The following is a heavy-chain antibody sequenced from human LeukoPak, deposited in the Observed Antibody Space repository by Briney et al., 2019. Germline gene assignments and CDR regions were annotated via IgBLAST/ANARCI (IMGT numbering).Heavy chain of an antibody. CDR3: ARVLCSGGSCSSNYFDY. J-gene: IGHJ4*02. CDR1: GYTFTGYY. V-gene: IGHV1-2*02. Sequence: ASVKVSCKASGYTFTGYYMHWVRQVPGQGLEWMGWINPNSGGTNYAQKFQGRVTMTRDTSISTAYMELSRLRSDGTAVYYCARVLCSGGSCSSNYFDYWGQGTLVTVSS. D-gene: IGHD2-15*01. CDR2: INPNSGGT.